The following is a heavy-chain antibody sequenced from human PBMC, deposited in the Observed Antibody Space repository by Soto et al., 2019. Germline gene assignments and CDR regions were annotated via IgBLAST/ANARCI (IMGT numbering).Heavy chain of an antibody. J-gene: IGHJ1*01. V-gene: IGHV4-59*11. Sequence: SETLSLTCTVSGDSISDHYYMWIRQPPGKGLDWVGYIYHSGSTYYNPSLKSRVTISVDRSKNQFPLKLSSVTAADTAVYYCARADQSIHDSSGYYPEYFQRWGQGTLVTVSS. D-gene: IGHD3-22*01. CDR1: GDSISDHY. CDR2: IYHSGST. CDR3: ARADQSIHDSSGYYPEYFQR.